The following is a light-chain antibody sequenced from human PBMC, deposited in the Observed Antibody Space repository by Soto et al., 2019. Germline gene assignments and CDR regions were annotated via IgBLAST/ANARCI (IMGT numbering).Light chain of an antibody. J-gene: IGLJ2*01. CDR3: CSYAGTYVV. V-gene: IGLV2-11*01. Sequence: QSALTQPRSVSGSPGQSVTISCTGTSSDVGGYNYVSWCQQHPGKAPKLMIYDVSKRPSGVPDRFSGSKSGNTASLTISGLQAEDEADYYCCSYAGTYVVFGGGTKVTVL. CDR2: DVS. CDR1: SSDVGGYNY.